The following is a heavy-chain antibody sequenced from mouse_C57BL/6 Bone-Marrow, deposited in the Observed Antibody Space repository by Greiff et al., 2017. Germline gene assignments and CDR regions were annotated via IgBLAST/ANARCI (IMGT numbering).Heavy chain of an antibody. CDR3: ARPGMASYYFDY. CDR1: GFTFSSYG. D-gene: IGHD2-10*02. CDR2: ISSGGSYT. Sequence: EVMLVESGGDLVKPGGSLKLSCAASGFTFSSYGMSWVRQTPDKRLEWVATISSGGSYTYYPDSVKGRFTISRDNAKNTLYLQMSSLKSEDTAMYYCARPGMASYYFDYWGQGTTLTVSS. V-gene: IGHV5-6*02. J-gene: IGHJ2*01.